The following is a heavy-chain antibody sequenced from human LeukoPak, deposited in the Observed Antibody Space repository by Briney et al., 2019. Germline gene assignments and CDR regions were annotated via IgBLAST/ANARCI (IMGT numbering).Heavy chain of an antibody. CDR1: GYSISSVYY. V-gene: IGHV4-38-2*01. CDR3: ARISCIVGSCDQPDY. D-gene: IGHD3-3*02. Sequence: SETLSLTCVVSGYSISSVYYWGWIRQPPGKGLEWIGNVHHAGTTFYNPSLKSRVAMSVDTSKNQFSLKLNSVTAADTAVYYCARISCIVGSCDQPDYWGQGTLVTVSS. J-gene: IGHJ4*02. CDR2: VHHAGTT.